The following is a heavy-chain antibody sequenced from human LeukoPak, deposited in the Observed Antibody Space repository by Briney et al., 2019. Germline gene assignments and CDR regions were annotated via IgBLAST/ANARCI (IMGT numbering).Heavy chain of an antibody. D-gene: IGHD4-17*01. J-gene: IGHJ4*02. CDR1: GGSISSYY. CDR2: IYYSGST. Sequence: SETLSLTCTVSGGSISSYYWSWIRQPPGKGLEWIGYIYYSGSTNYNPSLKSRVTISVDTSKNQFSLELSSVTAADTAVYYCARGGGDTYGDYDHYSDYWGQGTLVTVSS. V-gene: IGHV4-59*12. CDR3: ARGGGDTYGDYDHYSDY.